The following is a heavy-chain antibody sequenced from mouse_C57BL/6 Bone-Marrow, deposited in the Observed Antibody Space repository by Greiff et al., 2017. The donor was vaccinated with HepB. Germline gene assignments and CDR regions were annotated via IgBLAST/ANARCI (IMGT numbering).Heavy chain of an antibody. Sequence: EVKLVESGGGLVKPGGSLKLSCAASGFTFSSYAMSWVRQTPEKRLEWVATVSDGGSYTYYPDNVKGRFTISRDNAKNNLYLQMSHLKSEDTAMYYCAREEGLSFDYWGQGTTLTVSS. V-gene: IGHV5-4*03. D-gene: IGHD3-1*01. CDR2: VSDGGSYT. CDR3: AREEGLSFDY. J-gene: IGHJ2*01. CDR1: GFTFSSYA.